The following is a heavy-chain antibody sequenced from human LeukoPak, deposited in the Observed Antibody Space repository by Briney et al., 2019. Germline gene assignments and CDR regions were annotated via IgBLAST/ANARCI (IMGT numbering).Heavy chain of an antibody. CDR1: GFTFSSYG. Sequence: GGSLRLSCAASGFTFSSYGMHWVRQAPGKGLEWVAVISYDGSNKYYADSVKGRFTISRDNSKNTLYLQMNSLRAEDTAVYYCAKDQGGEDDSSRPGYFQHWGQGTLVTVSS. V-gene: IGHV3-30*18. J-gene: IGHJ1*01. D-gene: IGHD3-22*01. CDR2: ISYDGSNK. CDR3: AKDQGGEDDSSRPGYFQH.